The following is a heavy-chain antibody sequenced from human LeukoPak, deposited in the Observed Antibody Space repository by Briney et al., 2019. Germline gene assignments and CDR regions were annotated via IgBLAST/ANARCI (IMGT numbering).Heavy chain of an antibody. CDR1: GYSFTDYY. V-gene: IGHV1-2*02. Sequence: ASVKVSCKASGYSFTDYYIHWVRQAPGQGLEWMGWIYPNSGVTNYAQNFQGRVTMTRDTSISTAYMELISLASDDTAVYFCARGFAIDYWGQGTLVTV. CDR3: ARGFAIDY. J-gene: IGHJ4*02. CDR2: IYPNSGVT.